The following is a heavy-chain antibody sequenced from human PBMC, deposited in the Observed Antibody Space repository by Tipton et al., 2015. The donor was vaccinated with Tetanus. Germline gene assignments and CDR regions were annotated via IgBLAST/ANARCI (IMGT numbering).Heavy chain of an antibody. Sequence: TLSLTCSVSGASISSGGYFWNWIRHRPGQGLEWIGYIYYSGSTFYNPSLKSRVTMSVDTSNNQFSLRLSSVTAADAAVYYCARPSTTVTPRAFDVWGQGTMVTVSS. D-gene: IGHD4-17*01. J-gene: IGHJ3*01. CDR3: ARPSTTVTPRAFDV. V-gene: IGHV4-31*03. CDR2: IYYSGST. CDR1: GASISSGGYF.